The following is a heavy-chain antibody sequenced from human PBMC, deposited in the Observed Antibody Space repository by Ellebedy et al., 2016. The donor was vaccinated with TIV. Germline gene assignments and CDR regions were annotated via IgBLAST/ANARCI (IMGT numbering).Heavy chain of an antibody. J-gene: IGHJ4*02. CDR1: GSSLPHSYY. CDR2: VSYSGST. V-gene: IGHV4-59*08. Sequence: SETLSLTCTVSGSSLPHSYYWSWLRPSPAPGLAWLGSVSYSGSTTSPPSLQRRVTISVDPSPPPFSRRLPSVPAADTAVYYCASRAVAGPFDYWGQGTLVTVSS. D-gene: IGHD6-19*01. CDR3: ASRAVAGPFDY.